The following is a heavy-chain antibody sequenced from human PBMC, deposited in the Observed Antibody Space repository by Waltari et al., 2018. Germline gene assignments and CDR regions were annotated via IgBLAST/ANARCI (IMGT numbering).Heavy chain of an antibody. CDR1: GYTFTGYY. V-gene: IGHV1-2*06. D-gene: IGHD6-13*01. CDR2: INPNSGCT. CDR3: AVSGIAETYYFDY. J-gene: IGHJ4*02. Sequence: QVQLVQSGAEVKKPGASVKVSCKASGYTFTGYYMHWVRQAPGQGLEWMGRINPNSGCTNYAQKLQGRVTMTRDTSISTAYMELSRLRSDDTAVYYCAVSGIAETYYFDYWGQGTLVTVSS.